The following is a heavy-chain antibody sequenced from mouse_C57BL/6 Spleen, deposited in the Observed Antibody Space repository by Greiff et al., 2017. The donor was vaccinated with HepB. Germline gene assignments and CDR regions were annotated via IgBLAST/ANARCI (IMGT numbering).Heavy chain of an antibody. CDR2: IDPSDSYT. Sequence: QVQLQQPGAELVMPGASVKLSCKASGYTFTSYWMHWVKQRPGQGLEWIGEIDPSDSYTNYNRKFKGKSTLTVDKSSSTAYMQLSSLTSEDSAVYYCARGAQLAYFDYWGQGTTLTVSS. J-gene: IGHJ2*01. D-gene: IGHD1-1*01. CDR1: GYTFTSYW. CDR3: ARGAQLAYFDY. V-gene: IGHV1-69*01.